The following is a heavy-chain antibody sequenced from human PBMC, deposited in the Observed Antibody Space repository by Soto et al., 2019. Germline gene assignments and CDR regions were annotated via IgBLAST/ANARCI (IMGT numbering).Heavy chain of an antibody. Sequence: SLRLSCAASGFTFDDYAMHWVRQAPGKGLEWVSGISWNSGSIGYADSVKGRFTISRDNAKNSLYLQMNSLRAEDTAVYYCARRENFDYWGQGTLVTVSS. CDR2: ISWNSGSI. CDR1: GFTFDDYA. J-gene: IGHJ4*02. CDR3: ARRENFDY. V-gene: IGHV3-9*01.